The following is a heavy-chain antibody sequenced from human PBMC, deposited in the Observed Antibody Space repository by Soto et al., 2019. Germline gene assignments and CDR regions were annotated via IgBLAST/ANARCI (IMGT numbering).Heavy chain of an antibody. J-gene: IGHJ3*02. CDR3: ARDAPYYYDSSGYDRPCAFDI. V-gene: IGHV4-59*01. D-gene: IGHD3-22*01. Sequence: ETLSLTCTVSGGSISSYYWSWIRQPPGKGLEWIGYIYYSGSTNYNPSLKSRVTISVDTSKNQFSLKLSSVTAADTAVYYCARDAPYYYDSSGYDRPCAFDIWGQGTMVTVSS. CDR2: IYYSGST. CDR1: GGSISSYY.